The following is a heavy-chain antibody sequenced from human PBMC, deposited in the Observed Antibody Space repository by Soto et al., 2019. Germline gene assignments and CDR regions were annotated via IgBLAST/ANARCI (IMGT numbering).Heavy chain of an antibody. Sequence: SVKVSCKTSGYDFTAYDINWVRQASGQGLERMGWMNPINGATGSARRFQGRVSMTRNTATGTAYLELTSLRSDDTGVYYCGRGPSPRAPAGGTPYYYAMDVWGQGTTVTVSS. CDR1: GYDFTAYD. CDR3: GRGPSPRAPAGGTPYYYAMDV. V-gene: IGHV1-8*02. J-gene: IGHJ6*02. CDR2: MNPINGAT. D-gene: IGHD6-13*01.